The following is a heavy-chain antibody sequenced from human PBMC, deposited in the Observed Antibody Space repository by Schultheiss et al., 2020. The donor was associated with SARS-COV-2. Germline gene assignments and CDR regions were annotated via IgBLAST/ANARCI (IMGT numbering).Heavy chain of an antibody. Sequence: SETLSLTCAVYGESFNGFSWTWIRQSPGKGLEWIGQVSHSGATHYSPSLKRRVTISVDTSKSQFSLRLRSVTAADTAIYFCSRGRTSVIPSPVLVLDPHYLSYYLDVWGKGTTVTVSS. CDR3: SRGRTSVIPSPVLVLDPHYLSYYLDV. D-gene: IGHD2-15*01. CDR2: VSHSGAT. J-gene: IGHJ6*03. V-gene: IGHV4-34*01. CDR1: GESFNGFS.